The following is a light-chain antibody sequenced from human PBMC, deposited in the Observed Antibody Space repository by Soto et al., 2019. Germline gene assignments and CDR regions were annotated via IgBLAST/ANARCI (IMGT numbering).Light chain of an antibody. Sequence: QSVLTQPPSASGTPGQRVTISCSGSSSNIGSKTVNWYQQLPGTAPKLLIYSYNQRPSGVPDRFSGSKSGTSASLAISGLQSEDEADYYCEAWDDSLNGWVFGGGTKLTVL. CDR3: EAWDDSLNGWV. J-gene: IGLJ3*02. CDR2: SYN. V-gene: IGLV1-44*01. CDR1: SSNIGSKT.